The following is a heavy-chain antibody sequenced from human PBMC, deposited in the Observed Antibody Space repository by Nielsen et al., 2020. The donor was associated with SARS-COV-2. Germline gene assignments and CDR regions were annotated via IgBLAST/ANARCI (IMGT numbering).Heavy chain of an antibody. J-gene: IGHJ6*03. Sequence: WVRQAPGQGLEWMGGIIPIFGTANYAQKFQGRVTITADESTSTVYMELSSLRSEDTAVYYCARDSHKVPAAGIRYYYYYYMDVWGKGTTVTVSS. CDR3: ARDSHKVPAAGIRYYYYYYMDV. CDR2: IIPIFGTA. V-gene: IGHV1-69*01. D-gene: IGHD2-2*01.